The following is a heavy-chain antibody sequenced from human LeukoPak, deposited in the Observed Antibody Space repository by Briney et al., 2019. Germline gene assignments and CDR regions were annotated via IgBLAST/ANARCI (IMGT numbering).Heavy chain of an antibody. J-gene: IGHJ4*02. CDR2: INHSGST. D-gene: IGHD3-22*01. V-gene: IGHV4-34*01. Sequence: PSETLSLTCAVYGGSFSGYYWSWIRQPPGKGLEWIGEINHSGSTNYNPSLKSRVTISVDTSKNQFSLKLSSVTAADTAVYYCARGDYYDSSGYISLFDYWGQGTLVTVSS. CDR3: ARGDYYDSSGYISLFDY. CDR1: GGSFSGYY.